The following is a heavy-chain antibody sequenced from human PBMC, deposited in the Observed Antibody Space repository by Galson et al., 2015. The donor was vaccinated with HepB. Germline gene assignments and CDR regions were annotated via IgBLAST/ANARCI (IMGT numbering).Heavy chain of an antibody. CDR2: ASTYNGDT. Sequence: SVKVSCKASGYKFTDYGISWVRQAPGLGLEWMGWASTYNGDTYYAERLQDRVTMTADTSTTTAFMELRSLRPDDTAIYYCARDAVGATAFDYWGQGALVTVSS. CDR3: ARDAVGATAFDY. D-gene: IGHD1-26*01. V-gene: IGHV1-18*01. J-gene: IGHJ4*02. CDR1: GYKFTDYG.